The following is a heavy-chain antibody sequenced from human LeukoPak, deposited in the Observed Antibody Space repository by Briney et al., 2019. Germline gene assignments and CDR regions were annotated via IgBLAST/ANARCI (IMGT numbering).Heavy chain of an antibody. Sequence: PGGSLRLSCAASGFTFSSYWMSWVRQAPGKGLEWVANIKQEGSEKYYVDSVKGRFTISRDNAKNSLYLQMNSLRAEDTAVYYCARENSGPYFDYWGQGTLVTVSS. D-gene: IGHD1-26*01. V-gene: IGHV3-7*01. CDR3: ARENSGPYFDY. J-gene: IGHJ4*02. CDR2: IKQEGSEK. CDR1: GFTFSSYW.